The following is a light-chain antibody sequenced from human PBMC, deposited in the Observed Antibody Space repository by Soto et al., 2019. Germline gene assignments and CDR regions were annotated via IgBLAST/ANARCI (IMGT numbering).Light chain of an antibody. Sequence: QSVLTQLPSVSGAPGQRVTISCTGSSSNIGAGYDVHWYQQLPGTAPKLLIYGNSNRPSGVPDRFSGSKPGTSASLAITGLQAEDEADYYCQSYDSSLSGYVFGTGTKVTVL. V-gene: IGLV1-40*01. CDR3: QSYDSSLSGYV. CDR1: SSNIGAGYD. CDR2: GNS. J-gene: IGLJ1*01.